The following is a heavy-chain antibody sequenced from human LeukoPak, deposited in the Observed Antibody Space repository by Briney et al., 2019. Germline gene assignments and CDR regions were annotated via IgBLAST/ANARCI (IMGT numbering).Heavy chain of an antibody. Sequence: ASVKVSCKASGYTFTGSYMHWVRQAPGQGLEWMGIINPSGGSTSYAQKFQGRVTMTRDMSTSTLYMELSSLRSEDTAVYYCARDLRITIFGVVIPWAFDIWGQGTMVTVSS. CDR3: ARDLRITIFGVVIPWAFDI. CDR2: INPSGGST. CDR1: GYTFTGSY. J-gene: IGHJ3*02. D-gene: IGHD3-3*01. V-gene: IGHV1-46*01.